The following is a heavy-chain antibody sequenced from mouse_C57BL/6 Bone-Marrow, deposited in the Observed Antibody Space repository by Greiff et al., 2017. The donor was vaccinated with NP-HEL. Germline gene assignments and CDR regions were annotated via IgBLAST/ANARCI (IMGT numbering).Heavy chain of an antibody. CDR1: GYTFTSYW. J-gene: IGHJ3*01. V-gene: IGHV1-50*01. CDR2: IDPSDSYT. Sequence: QVQLQQPGAELVKPGASVKLSCKASGYTFTSYWMQWVKQRPGQGLEWIGEIDPSDSYTNYNQKFKGKATLTVDTSSSTAYMQLSSLTSEDSAVYYCATRGLLRPAWFAYWGQGTLVTVSA. CDR3: ATRGLLRPAWFAY. D-gene: IGHD2-3*01.